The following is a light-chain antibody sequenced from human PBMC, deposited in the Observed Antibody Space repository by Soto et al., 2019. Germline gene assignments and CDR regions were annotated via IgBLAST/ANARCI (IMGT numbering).Light chain of an antibody. CDR2: EVT. CDR1: SSDVGAYNY. V-gene: IGLV2-8*01. Sequence: QSALTQPPSASGSPGQSVTISCAGTSSDVGAYNYVSWYQQHPGTAPKLMIYEVTKRPSGVPDRFSGSKSGNTASLTVSGLQVEDEADYYCSSHAGTKVVFGGGTKLTVL. J-gene: IGLJ2*01. CDR3: SSHAGTKVV.